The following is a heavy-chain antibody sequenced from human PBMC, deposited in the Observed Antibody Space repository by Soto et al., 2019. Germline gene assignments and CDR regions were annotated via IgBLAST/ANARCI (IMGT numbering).Heavy chain of an antibody. J-gene: IGHJ4*02. CDR1: GYTLTELS. V-gene: IGHV1-24*01. Sequence: ASVKVSCKVSGYTLTELSMHWVRQAPGKGLEWMGGFDPEDGETIYAQKFQGRVTMTEDTSTDTAYMELSSLRSEDTAVYYCATDLPYYYDSSSSHFDYWGQGTLVTVSS. D-gene: IGHD3-22*01. CDR3: ATDLPYYYDSSSSHFDY. CDR2: FDPEDGET.